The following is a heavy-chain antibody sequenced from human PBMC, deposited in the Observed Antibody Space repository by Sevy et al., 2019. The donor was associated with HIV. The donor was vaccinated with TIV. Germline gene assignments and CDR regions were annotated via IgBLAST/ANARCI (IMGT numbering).Heavy chain of an antibody. Sequence: GGSLRLSCAASGFTFDDYAMHWVRQAPGKGLEWVSGISWNSGSIGYVDSVKGRFTISRDNAKNSLYLQMNSLRAEDTALYYCAKDLVGGMDVWGQGTTVTVSS. CDR3: AKDLVGGMDV. CDR1: GFTFDDYA. J-gene: IGHJ6*02. D-gene: IGHD2-8*02. CDR2: ISWNSGSI. V-gene: IGHV3-9*01.